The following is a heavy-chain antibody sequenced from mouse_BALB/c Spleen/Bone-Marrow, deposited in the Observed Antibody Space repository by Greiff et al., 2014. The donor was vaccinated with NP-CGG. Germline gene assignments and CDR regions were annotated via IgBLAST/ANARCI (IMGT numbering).Heavy chain of an antibody. CDR1: GFTFSSFG. J-gene: IGHJ3*01. D-gene: IGHD2-14*01. CDR3: TRGNYRYDGAWFAY. CDR2: ISSRSSTI. V-gene: IGHV5-17*02. Sequence: EVKLIESGGGLVQPGGSRKLSCAASGFTFSSFGMHWVRQAPEKGLEWVAYISSRSSTIYYADTVKGRFTISRDNPKNTLFLQMTSLRSEDTAMYYCTRGNYRYDGAWFAYWGQGTLVTVSA.